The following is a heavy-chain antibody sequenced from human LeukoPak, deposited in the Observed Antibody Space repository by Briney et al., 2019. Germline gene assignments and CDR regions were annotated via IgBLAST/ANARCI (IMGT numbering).Heavy chain of an antibody. Sequence: SETLSLTCTVSGGSISSYYWSWIRQPPGKGLEWIGYIYYSGSTNYNPSLKSRVTISVDTSKNQFSLKLSSVTAADTAVYYCARMQTERSSFDPWGQGTLVTVSS. V-gene: IGHV4-59*01. D-gene: IGHD1-1*01. CDR2: IYYSGST. J-gene: IGHJ5*02. CDR3: ARMQTERSSFDP. CDR1: GGSISSYY.